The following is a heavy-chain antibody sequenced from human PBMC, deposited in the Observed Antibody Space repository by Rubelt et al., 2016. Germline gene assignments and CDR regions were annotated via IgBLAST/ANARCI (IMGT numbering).Heavy chain of an antibody. V-gene: IGHV1-8*01. CDR3: ARGDY. Sequence: QVQLVQSGAEVKKPGASVRVSCKASGYTFTGYDINWVRQATGQGLEWMGWMSPNSGNKGYAQKLQGRVTLTRDTSINTAYMELSGLRSDDTAVYYCARGDYWGQGTLVIVSS. J-gene: IGHJ4*02. CDR2: MSPNSGNK. CDR1: GYTFTGYD.